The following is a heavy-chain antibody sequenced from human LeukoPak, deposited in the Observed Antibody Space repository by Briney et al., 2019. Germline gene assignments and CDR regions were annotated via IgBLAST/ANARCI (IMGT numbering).Heavy chain of an antibody. CDR2: IYYSGST. CDR3: ARDVQNYYYYYMDV. J-gene: IGHJ6*03. Sequence: SETLSLTCTVSGGSISSYYWSWIRQPPGKGLEWLGYIYYSGSTNYNPSLKSRVTISVDTSKNQFSLNLSSVTAADTAVYYCARDVQNYYYYYMDVWGKGTTVTVSS. V-gene: IGHV4-59*01. CDR1: GGSISSYY.